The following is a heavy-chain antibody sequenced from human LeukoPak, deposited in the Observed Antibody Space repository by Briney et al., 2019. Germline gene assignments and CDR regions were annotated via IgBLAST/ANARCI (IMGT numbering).Heavy chain of an antibody. Sequence: PGRSLRLSCAASGFTFSSYAMHWVRQAPGKGLEWVAVISYDGSNKYYADSVKGRFTISRDISKNTLYLQMNSLRAEDTAVYYCARGPHDYGDYHYGMDVWGQGTTVTVSS. V-gene: IGHV3-30-3*01. CDR1: GFTFSSYA. CDR2: ISYDGSNK. D-gene: IGHD4-17*01. CDR3: ARGPHDYGDYHYGMDV. J-gene: IGHJ6*02.